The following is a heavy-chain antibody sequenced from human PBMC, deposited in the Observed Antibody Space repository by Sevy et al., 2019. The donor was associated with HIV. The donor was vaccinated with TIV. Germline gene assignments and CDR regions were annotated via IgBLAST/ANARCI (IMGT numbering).Heavy chain of an antibody. CDR3: ATVNSGSYYVSWFDP. CDR2: IKQDGSEK. V-gene: IGHV3-7*01. Sequence: GGSLRLSCAASGFTFSSYWMSWDRQAPGKGLEWVANIKQDGSEKYYVDSVKGRFTISRDNAKNSLYLQMNSLRAEDTAVYYCATVNSGSYYVSWFDPWGQGTLVTVSS. J-gene: IGHJ5*02. D-gene: IGHD1-26*01. CDR1: GFTFSSYW.